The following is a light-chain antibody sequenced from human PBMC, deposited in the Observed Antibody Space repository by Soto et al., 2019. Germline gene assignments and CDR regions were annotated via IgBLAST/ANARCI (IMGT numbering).Light chain of an antibody. Sequence: ALQMTQSPSSLYASVGDRVTITCRASQGIRNALGWYQQKPGKAPKLLIYAASSLQSGVPSRFSGSGSGTDFTLTISSLQPEDFATYYCLQDYNYPRTFGQGTKLEIK. V-gene: IGKV1-6*01. CDR3: LQDYNYPRT. CDR1: QGIRNA. J-gene: IGKJ2*01. CDR2: AAS.